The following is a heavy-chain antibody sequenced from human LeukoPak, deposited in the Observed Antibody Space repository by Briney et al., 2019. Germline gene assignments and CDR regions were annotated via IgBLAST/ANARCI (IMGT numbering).Heavy chain of an antibody. Sequence: ASVTVSCKASGYSFTGYHMHWVRQAPGQGLEWMGWINPNSGGTNYAQKFQGRVTMTRDTSISIAYMELSRLRSDDTAVYYCARDMVRGVMFGYWGQGTLVTVSS. CDR1: GYSFTGYH. D-gene: IGHD3-10*01. CDR2: INPNSGGT. J-gene: IGHJ4*02. CDR3: ARDMVRGVMFGY. V-gene: IGHV1-2*02.